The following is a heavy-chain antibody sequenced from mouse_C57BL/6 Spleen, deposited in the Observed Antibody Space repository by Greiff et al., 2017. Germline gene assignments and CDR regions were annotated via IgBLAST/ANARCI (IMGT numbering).Heavy chain of an antibody. CDR1: GYTFTGYW. D-gene: IGHD1-1*01. CDR2: ILPGGGST. Sequence: VQLQQSGAELMKPGASVKLSCKATGYTFTGYWIEWVKQRPGHGLEWIGEILPGGGSTNYNEKFKGKATFTADTSSNTAYMQLSSLTTEDSAIYYCARSRGSRSYYAMDYWGQGTSVTVSS. V-gene: IGHV1-9*01. CDR3: ARSRGSRSYYAMDY. J-gene: IGHJ4*01.